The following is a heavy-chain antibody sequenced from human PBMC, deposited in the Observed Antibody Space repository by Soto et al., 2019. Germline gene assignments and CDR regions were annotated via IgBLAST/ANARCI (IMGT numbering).Heavy chain of an antibody. CDR1: GFTFDGYT. V-gene: IGHV3-43*01. J-gene: IGHJ6*02. CDR3: AKDSGDDILTGYYLGYGMDV. Sequence: GGSLRLSCAASGFTFDGYTMHWVRQAPGKGLEWVSLISWDGGSTYYADSVKGRFTISRDNSKNSLYLQMNSLRTEDTALYYCAKDSGDDILTGYYLGYGMDVWGQGTTVTVSS. CDR2: ISWDGGST. D-gene: IGHD3-9*01.